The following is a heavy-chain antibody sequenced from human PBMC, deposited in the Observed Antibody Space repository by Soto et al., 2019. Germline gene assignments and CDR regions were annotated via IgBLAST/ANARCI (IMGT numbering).Heavy chain of an antibody. D-gene: IGHD3-9*01. Sequence: QVQLQQWGAGLLKPSETLSLTCAVSGGSFSGYYWNWIRQPPGKGLEWIGEIDHSGSTTYNPSLKMLVTISADTSMRDISLKLTSVTAADTAVYYCAGETSDYDFLTAPTTFDFWGQGTMVTVSS. CDR1: GGSFSGYY. CDR2: IDHSGST. V-gene: IGHV4-34*02. CDR3: AGETSDYDFLTAPTTFDF. J-gene: IGHJ3*01.